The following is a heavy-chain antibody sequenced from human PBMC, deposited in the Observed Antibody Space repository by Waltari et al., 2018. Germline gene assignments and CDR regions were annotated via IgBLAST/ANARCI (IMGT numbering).Heavy chain of an antibody. D-gene: IGHD3-3*01. CDR1: GGSVSSGSYY. J-gene: IGHJ4*02. CDR2: IYYSGST. Sequence: QVQLQESGPGLVKPSETLSLTCTVSGGSVSSGSYYWSWIRQPPGKGLEWIGYIYYSGSTNYNPSLKSRVTISVDTSKNQFSLKLSSVTAADTAVYYCARGVTIFGVVNFDYWGQGTLVTVSS. V-gene: IGHV4-61*01. CDR3: ARGVTIFGVVNFDY.